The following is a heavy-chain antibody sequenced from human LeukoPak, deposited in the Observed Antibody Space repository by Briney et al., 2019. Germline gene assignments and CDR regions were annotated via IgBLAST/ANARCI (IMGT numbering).Heavy chain of an antibody. D-gene: IGHD3-3*01. CDR2: IYYSGGT. CDR3: ARGVLVYDLNWNFDL. Sequence: SETLSLTCTVSGGSISSYYWSWIRQPPGKGLEWIGYIYYSGGTNYNPSLKSRVTISVDTSKNQFSLKLSSVTAADTAVYYCARGVLVYDLNWNFDLWGRGTLVTVSS. CDR1: GGSISSYY. V-gene: IGHV4-59*01. J-gene: IGHJ2*01.